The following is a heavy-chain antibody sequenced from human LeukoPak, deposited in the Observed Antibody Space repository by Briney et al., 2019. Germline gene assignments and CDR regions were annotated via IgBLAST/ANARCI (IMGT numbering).Heavy chain of an antibody. CDR1: GYTFTGYY. D-gene: IGHD4-23*01. Sequence: ASVKVSCKASGYTFTGYYMHWVRQAPGQGLEWMGWINPNSGGTNYAKKFEGRVTMTRDTSISTAYLELSRLRSDDTAVYYCARSRPSRPRWLTNKPYYYYSMDVWGKGTTVTISS. CDR3: ARSRPSRPRWLTNKPYYYYSMDV. CDR2: INPNSGGT. V-gene: IGHV1-2*02. J-gene: IGHJ6*03.